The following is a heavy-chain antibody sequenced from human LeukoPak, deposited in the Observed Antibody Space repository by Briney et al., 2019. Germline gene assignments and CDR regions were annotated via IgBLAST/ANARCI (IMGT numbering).Heavy chain of an antibody. CDR3: ARDPSNYCSGGSCYATYYFYYMDV. Sequence: GGSLRLSCAASGFTFSSYEMNWVRQAPGKGLEWVSYISSSGSTIYYADSVKGRFTISRDNSKNTLYLQMNSLRAEDTAVYYCARDPSNYCSGGSCYATYYFYYMDVWGKGTTVTVSS. D-gene: IGHD2-15*01. CDR2: ISSSGSTI. V-gene: IGHV3-48*03. CDR1: GFTFSSYE. J-gene: IGHJ6*03.